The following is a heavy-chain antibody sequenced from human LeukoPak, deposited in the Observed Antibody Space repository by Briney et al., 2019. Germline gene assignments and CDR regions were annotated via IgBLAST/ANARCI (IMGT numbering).Heavy chain of an antibody. CDR2: INPSGGST. Sequence: SSVKVSCKASGYTFTSYYMHWVRQAPGQGLEWMGIINPSGGSTSYAQKFQGRVTMTRDTSTSTVYMELSSLRSEDTAVYYCARVLRIAVAPDYWGQGTLVTVSS. CDR1: GYTFTSYY. CDR3: ARVLRIAVAPDY. J-gene: IGHJ4*02. V-gene: IGHV1-46*01. D-gene: IGHD6-19*01.